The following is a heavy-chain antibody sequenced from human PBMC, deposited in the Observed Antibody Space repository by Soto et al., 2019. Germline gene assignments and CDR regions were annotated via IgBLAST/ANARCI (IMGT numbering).Heavy chain of an antibody. CDR1: GFTFSSYG. CDR3: ARDHVLAAGYSYYGKDV. V-gene: IGHV3-33*01. D-gene: IGHD5-18*01. J-gene: IGHJ6*02. Sequence: GGSLRLSCAASGFTFSSYGMHWVRQAPGKGLEWVAVIWYDGSNKYYADSVKGRFTISRDNSKNTLYLQMNSLRAEDTAVYYCARDHVLAAGYSYYGKDVWGQETTVTVSS. CDR2: IWYDGSNK.